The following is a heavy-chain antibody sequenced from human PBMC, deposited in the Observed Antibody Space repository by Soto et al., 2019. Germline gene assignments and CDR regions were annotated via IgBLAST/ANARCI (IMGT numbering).Heavy chain of an antibody. CDR1: GGSISSYY. J-gene: IGHJ4*02. V-gene: IGHV4-59*01. Sequence: PSETLSLTCTVSGGSISSYYWSWIRQPPGKGLEWIGYIYYSGSTNYNPSLKSRVTISVDTSKNQFSLKLSSVTAADTAVYYCASSPPPVAGPSFDYWGQGTLVTVSS. CDR3: ASSPPPVAGPSFDY. CDR2: IYYSGST. D-gene: IGHD6-19*01.